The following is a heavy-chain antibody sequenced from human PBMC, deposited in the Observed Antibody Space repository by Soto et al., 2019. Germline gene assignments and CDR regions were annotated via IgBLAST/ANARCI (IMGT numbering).Heavy chain of an antibody. CDR1: GYTFTSYG. V-gene: IGHV1-18*01. J-gene: IGHJ5*02. CDR3: ARVEIGPIDILTGYYYVNWFDP. Sequence: QVQLVQSGAEVKKPGASVKVSCKASGYTFTSYGISWVRQAPGQGLEWMGWISAYNGNTNYAQKLQGRVTMTTDTSPSTAYIELRSLRSDDTAVYYCARVEIGPIDILTGYYYVNWFDPWGQGTLVTVSS. CDR2: ISAYNGNT. D-gene: IGHD3-9*01.